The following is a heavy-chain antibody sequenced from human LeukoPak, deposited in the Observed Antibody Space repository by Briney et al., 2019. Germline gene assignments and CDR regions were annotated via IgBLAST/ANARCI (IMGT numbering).Heavy chain of an antibody. Sequence: SVKVSCKASGFTFTSSAMQWVRQARGQRLEWIGWIVVGSGNTNYAQKFQERVTITRDMSTSTAYMELSSLRSEDTAVYYCAVSSIAARLLDYWGQGTLVTVSS. D-gene: IGHD6-6*01. CDR1: GFTFTSSA. V-gene: IGHV1-58*02. J-gene: IGHJ4*02. CDR2: IVVGSGNT. CDR3: AVSSIAARLLDY.